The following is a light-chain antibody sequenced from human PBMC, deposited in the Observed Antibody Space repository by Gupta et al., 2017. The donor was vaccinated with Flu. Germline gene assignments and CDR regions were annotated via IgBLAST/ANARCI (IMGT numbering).Light chain of an antibody. CDR1: SLRSYY. J-gene: IGLJ2*01. CDR2: GKN. V-gene: IGLV3-19*01. CDR3: NSRDSRVI. Sequence: ITCQGDSLRSYYASWYQQKPGQAPVLVIYGKNNRPSGIPDRFSGSSSGNTASLTITGAQAEDEADYYCNSRDSRVIFGGGTKLTVL.